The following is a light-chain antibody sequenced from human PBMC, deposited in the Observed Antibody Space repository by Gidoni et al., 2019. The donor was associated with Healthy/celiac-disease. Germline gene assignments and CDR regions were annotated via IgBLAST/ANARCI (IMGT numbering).Light chain of an antibody. CDR3: QQYDNLPWT. Sequence: DILLTHSPSSLSASGGDRVTITCQANQDISNYLNWYQQKPGKAPKLLIYDASNLETGVPSRFSGSGSGTDFTFTISSLQPEDIATYYCQQYDNLPWTFGQGTKVEIK. V-gene: IGKV1-33*01. CDR1: QDISNY. J-gene: IGKJ1*01. CDR2: DAS.